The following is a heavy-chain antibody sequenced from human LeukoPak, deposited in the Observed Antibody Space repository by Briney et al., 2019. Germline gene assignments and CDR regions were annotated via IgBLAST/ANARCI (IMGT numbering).Heavy chain of an antibody. CDR2: ISSSSSTI. CDR1: GFTFSSYS. CDR3: ARVLGRMITFGGVPVDY. V-gene: IGHV3-48*01. D-gene: IGHD3-16*01. Sequence: GGSLRLSCAASGFTFSSYSMNWVRQAPGKGLEWVSYISSSSSTIYYADSVKGRFTISRDNAKNSLYLQMNSLRAEDTAVYYCARVLGRMITFGGVPVDYWGQGTLVTVSS. J-gene: IGHJ4*02.